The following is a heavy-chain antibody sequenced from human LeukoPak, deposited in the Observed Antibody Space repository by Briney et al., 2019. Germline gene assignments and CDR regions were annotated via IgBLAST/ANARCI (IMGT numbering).Heavy chain of an antibody. CDR1: GGSISSGGYS. CDR2: IYHSGST. CDR3: ASGKFGEFGMDV. D-gene: IGHD3-10*01. V-gene: IGHV4-30-2*01. Sequence: SETLSLTCAVSGGSISSGGYSWSWIRQPPGKGLGWIGYIYHSGSTYYNPSLKSRVTISVDRSKNQFSLKLSSVTAADTAVYYCASGKFGEFGMDVWGQGTTVTVSS. J-gene: IGHJ6*02.